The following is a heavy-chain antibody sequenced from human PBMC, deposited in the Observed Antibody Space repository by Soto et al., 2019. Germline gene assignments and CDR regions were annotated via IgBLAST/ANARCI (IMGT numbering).Heavy chain of an antibody. V-gene: IGHV3-30-3*01. D-gene: IGHD6-19*01. CDR2: ISNDGSKR. CDR1: GFSFSTYA. J-gene: IGHJ4*02. Sequence: PGGSLRLSCATSGFSFSTYAIHWVRQAPGKGLDWAAVISNDGSKRYYAQSVKGRFTISRDNSNNTVDLQMNSLRAEDTALYYCARSIAVAGLDYWGPGTLVTVS. CDR3: ARSIAVAGLDY.